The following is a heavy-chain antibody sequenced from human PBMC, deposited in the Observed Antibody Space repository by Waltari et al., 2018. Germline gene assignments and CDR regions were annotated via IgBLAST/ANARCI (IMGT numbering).Heavy chain of an antibody. V-gene: IGHV3-7*01. D-gene: IGHD3-22*01. CDR3: ARDQWFAFDI. CDR1: GFTLSSYW. Sequence: EVQLVESGGGLVQPGGSLRLSCAASGFTLSSYWMSWVRQAPGKGVEWVDNIKKDGSEEYYVDSVRGRFTISRDNAKNSLYLQMNSLRPEDTAVYYCARDQWFAFDIWGQGTMVTVSS. J-gene: IGHJ3*02. CDR2: IKKDGSEE.